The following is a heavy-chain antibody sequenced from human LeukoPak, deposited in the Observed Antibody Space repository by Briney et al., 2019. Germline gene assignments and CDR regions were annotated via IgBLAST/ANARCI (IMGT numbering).Heavy chain of an antibody. CDR2: IRAYNGNR. CDR3: ARGNYYDSSGYYYEINYYYYYMDV. D-gene: IGHD3-22*01. Sequence: ASVKVSCKPSGYTFTSYGISWVRQAPGQALEWMGWIRAYNGNRKYPQKLQGRVTMTTDTSTSTAYMELRSLRSDDTAVYYCARGNYYDSSGYYYEINYYYYYMDVWGKGTTVTVSS. CDR1: GYTFTSYG. V-gene: IGHV1-18*01. J-gene: IGHJ6*03.